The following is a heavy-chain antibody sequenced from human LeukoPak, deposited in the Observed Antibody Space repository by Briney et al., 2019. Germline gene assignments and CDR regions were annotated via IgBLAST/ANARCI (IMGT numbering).Heavy chain of an antibody. CDR2: INHSGRT. D-gene: IGHD5-18*01. J-gene: IGHJ4*02. V-gene: IGHV4-34*01. CDR3: ARGGATPMVFPY. Sequence: SETLSLTCAVYGGSFSGYWSWIRQPPGKGLEWIGEINHSGRTNYTPSLKRRVTILVDTSKNQFSLILISVPASDTAVYYCARGGATPMVFPYWGQGTPVTVSS. CDR1: GGSFSGY.